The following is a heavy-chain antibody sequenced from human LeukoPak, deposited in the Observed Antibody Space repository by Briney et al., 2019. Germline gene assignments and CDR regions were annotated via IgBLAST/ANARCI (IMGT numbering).Heavy chain of an antibody. CDR3: ARGTPPGSPLYFDY. CDR2: IYYSGST. Sequence: SETLSLTCTVSGGSISSSSYYWGWIRQPPGKGLEWIGSIYYSGSTYYNPSLKSRVTISVDTSKNQFSLKLSSVTAADTAVYYCARGTPPGSPLYFDYWGQGTLVTVSS. J-gene: IGHJ4*02. CDR1: GGSISSSSYY. V-gene: IGHV4-39*07.